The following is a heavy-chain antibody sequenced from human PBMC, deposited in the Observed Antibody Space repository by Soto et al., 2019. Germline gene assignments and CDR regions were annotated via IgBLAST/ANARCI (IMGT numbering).Heavy chain of an antibody. Sequence: GESLKISCKGSGYSFISYWIGCGLQMPGKGLECMGIIYPGDSETRYRPSFQGQVTISVDKSINTAYLQWSSLKASDTAMYYCVRSTVTYYFDYWGQGTLVTVSS. V-gene: IGHV5-51*01. CDR1: GYSFISYW. CDR3: VRSTVTYYFDY. CDR2: IYPGDSET. J-gene: IGHJ4*02. D-gene: IGHD4-17*01.